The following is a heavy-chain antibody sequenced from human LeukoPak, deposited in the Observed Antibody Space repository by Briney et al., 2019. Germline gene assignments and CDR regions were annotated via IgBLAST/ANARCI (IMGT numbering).Heavy chain of an antibody. J-gene: IGHJ3*02. CDR3: AKDQMITFGGVIDHLIDI. V-gene: IGHV3-30*02. CDR1: GFTFSSYG. CDR2: IRYDGSNK. D-gene: IGHD3-16*02. Sequence: GGSLRLSCAASGFTFSSYGMHWVRQAPGKGLEWVAFIRYDGSNKYYADSVKGRFTISRDNSKNTLYLQMNSLRAEDTAVYYCAKDQMITFGGVIDHLIDIWGQGTMVTVSS.